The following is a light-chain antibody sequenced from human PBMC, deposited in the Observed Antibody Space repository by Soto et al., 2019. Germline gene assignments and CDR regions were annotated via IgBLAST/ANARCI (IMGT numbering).Light chain of an antibody. V-gene: IGKV1-5*01. CDR3: QQYATFPWT. CDR1: QTIRTL. CDR2: SAS. Sequence: DIQMTQSPSTLSASVGDGVTITCRASQTIRTLLAWYQQKPGKAPKLLIYSASTLESGVPSRFSGSGSGTEFTLTINSLQPDDFVTYYCQQYATFPWTFGQGTKVDIK. J-gene: IGKJ1*01.